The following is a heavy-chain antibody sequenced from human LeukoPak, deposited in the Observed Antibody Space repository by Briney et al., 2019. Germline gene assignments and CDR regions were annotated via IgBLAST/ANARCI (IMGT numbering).Heavy chain of an antibody. D-gene: IGHD2-2*01. V-gene: IGHV4-38-2*01. Sequence: SETLSLTCAVSGYSISRAYYWGWIRQPPGKGLEWIGSIYHSGTTYYSPSLKSRVTISVDTSKNQFSLKLSSVTAADTALYYCARGGPGQGVNWFDPWGQGTLVTVSS. CDR2: IYHSGTT. CDR1: GYSISRAYY. CDR3: ARGGPGQGVNWFDP. J-gene: IGHJ5*02.